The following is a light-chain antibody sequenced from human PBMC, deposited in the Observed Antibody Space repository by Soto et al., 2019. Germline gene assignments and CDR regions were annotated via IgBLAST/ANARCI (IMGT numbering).Light chain of an antibody. Sequence: QSVLTQPPSVSGAPGQRVTISGTGSSSNIGSFDVHWHQQVPGTAPKLLIYGNSIRPSGVPDRFSGSKSGTSASLAITGLQPEDETDYYCQTYDTSLSGYVFGSGTKVTVL. CDR1: SSNIGSFD. CDR3: QTYDTSLSGYV. J-gene: IGLJ1*01. CDR2: GNS. V-gene: IGLV1-40*01.